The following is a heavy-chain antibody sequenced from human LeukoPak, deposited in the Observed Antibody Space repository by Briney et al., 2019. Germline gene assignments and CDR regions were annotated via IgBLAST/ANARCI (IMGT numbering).Heavy chain of an antibody. J-gene: IGHJ4*02. V-gene: IGHV3-21*01. CDR3: ARGEGPYISTPDY. CDR2: ISSSSSYI. D-gene: IGHD3-16*01. Sequence: PGGSLRLSCAASGFTFSSYSMNWVRQAPGKGLEWVSSISSSSSYIYYADSVKGRFTISRDNSKNTLYLQMNSLRAEDTAVYYCARGEGPYISTPDYWGQGTLVTVSS. CDR1: GFTFSSYS.